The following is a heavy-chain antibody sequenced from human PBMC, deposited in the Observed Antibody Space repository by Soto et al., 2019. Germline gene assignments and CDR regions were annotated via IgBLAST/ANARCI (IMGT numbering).Heavy chain of an antibody. Sequence: QPGGSLRLSCAASGFTFSSYGMHWVRQAPGKGLEWVAVISYDGSNKYYADSVKGRFTISRDNSKNTLYLQMNSLRAEDTAVYYCAKDFITMIVRIYFDYWGQGTLVTVSS. CDR3: AKDFITMIVRIYFDY. D-gene: IGHD3-22*01. J-gene: IGHJ4*02. V-gene: IGHV3-30*18. CDR2: ISYDGSNK. CDR1: GFTFSSYG.